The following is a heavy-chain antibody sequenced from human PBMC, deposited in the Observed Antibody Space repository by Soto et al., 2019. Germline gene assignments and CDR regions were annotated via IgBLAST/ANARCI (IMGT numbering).Heavy chain of an antibody. Sequence: SETLSLTCTVSGGSITSGGSYWTWIRQHPGKGLEWIGNILYSEKNYYNPSLKSRVTISLDTSKNQFSLKVNSVTAADTAVYYCVRERGTTLRMDVWGQGTTVTVSS. CDR3: VRERGTTLRMDV. J-gene: IGHJ6*02. CDR2: ILYSEKN. V-gene: IGHV4-31*03. D-gene: IGHD3-16*01. CDR1: GGSITSGGSY.